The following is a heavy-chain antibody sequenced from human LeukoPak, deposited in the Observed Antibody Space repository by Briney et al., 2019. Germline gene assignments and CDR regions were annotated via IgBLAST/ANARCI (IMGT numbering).Heavy chain of an antibody. CDR1: GSTFSSAW. D-gene: IGHD1-26*01. Sequence: GGSLRLSCGASGSTFSSAWMHWVRQAPGTGLVWVSRITDDGTTTYADSVKGRFTISRDNAKNTLYLQMNSLRAEDTAVYYCVRDRVGPDYWGQGTLVTVSS. CDR3: VRDRVGPDY. J-gene: IGHJ4*02. CDR2: ITDDGTT. V-gene: IGHV3-74*03.